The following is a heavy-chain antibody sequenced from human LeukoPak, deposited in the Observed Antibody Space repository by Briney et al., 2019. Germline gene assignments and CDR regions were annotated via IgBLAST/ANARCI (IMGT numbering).Heavy chain of an antibody. D-gene: IGHD3-22*01. V-gene: IGHV3-73*01. J-gene: IGHJ4*02. CDR1: GFTFSGSA. Sequence: GGSLRLSCAASGFTFSGSAMHWVRQASGKGLEWVGRIRSKANSYATAYATSVKGRFTISRDDSKNTAYLQMNSLKTEDTAVYYCTRGVIDYDSSGYYFGYWGQGTLVTVSS. CDR2: IRSKANSYAT. CDR3: TRGVIDYDSSGYYFGY.